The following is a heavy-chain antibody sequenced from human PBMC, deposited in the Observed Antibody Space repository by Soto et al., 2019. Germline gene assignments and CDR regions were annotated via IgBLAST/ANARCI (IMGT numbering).Heavy chain of an antibody. Sequence: QVQLQESGPGLVKPSQTLSLTCAVSGGSISRSVYYCNWIRQHPGKGLEWIGYIHNSGTTYYNPSLKSRLTFSVDTSKNQFSLKLSSVTTADTAVYYCARDPIVWGVVGWYFDLWGRGTLVTVSS. CDR3: ARDPIVWGVVGWYFDL. J-gene: IGHJ2*01. V-gene: IGHV4-31*11. CDR1: GGSISRSVYY. D-gene: IGHD3-10*01. CDR2: IHNSGTT.